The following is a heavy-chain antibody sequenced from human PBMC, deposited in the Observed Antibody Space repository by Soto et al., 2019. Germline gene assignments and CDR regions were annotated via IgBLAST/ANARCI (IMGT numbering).Heavy chain of an antibody. D-gene: IGHD2-15*01. Sequence: QVQLVQSGAEVKKPGSSVKVSCKASGGTFSSYAISWVRQAPGQGLEWMGGIIPIFGTANYAQKFQGRVTITADESTSTAYMEQGSLGSENTGVYYCARARRGRAAVTPWDWGQGTLVTVSS. V-gene: IGHV1-69*01. J-gene: IGHJ4*02. CDR3: ARARRGRAAVTPWD. CDR1: GGTFSSYA. CDR2: IIPIFGTA.